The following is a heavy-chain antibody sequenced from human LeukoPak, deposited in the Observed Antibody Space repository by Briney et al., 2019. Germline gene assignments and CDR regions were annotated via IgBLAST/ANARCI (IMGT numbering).Heavy chain of an antibody. J-gene: IGHJ4*02. V-gene: IGHV3-21*01. Sequence: GGSLRLSCAASGFTFSSYSMNWVRQAPGKGLEWVSSISSSSSYIYYADTVKGRFTISRDNAKNSLYLQMNSLRAEDTAVYYCARGAVVPYCSSTSCRAYYFDYWGQGTLVTVSS. CDR2: ISSSSSYI. D-gene: IGHD2-2*01. CDR3: ARGAVVPYCSSTSCRAYYFDY. CDR1: GFTFSSYS.